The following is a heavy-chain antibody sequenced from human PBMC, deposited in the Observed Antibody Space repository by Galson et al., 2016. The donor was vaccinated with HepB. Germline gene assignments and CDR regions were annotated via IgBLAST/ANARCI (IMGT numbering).Heavy chain of an antibody. CDR3: ARQGLEGLFDY. J-gene: IGHJ4*02. D-gene: IGHD1-1*01. Sequence: QSGAEVKKPGESLKISCKDSGYSFTNYWIAWVRQMPGKGLEWMGIIFLGDSDTRYSPSFQGQVTISADKSIRTAYLQWNSLKASDTAMYYCARQGLEGLFDYWGQGTLVTVSS. CDR2: IFLGDSDT. CDR1: GYSFTNYW. V-gene: IGHV5-51*01.